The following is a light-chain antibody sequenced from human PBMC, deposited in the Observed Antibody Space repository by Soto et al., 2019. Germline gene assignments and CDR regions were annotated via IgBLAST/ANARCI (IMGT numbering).Light chain of an antibody. V-gene: IGKV2-28*01. CDR2: LGS. Sequence: DIVMTQSPLSLPVTPGEPASISCRTSQSLLHSNGYNYLDWYLQKPGQSPQLLIYLGSNRASGVPDRFSGSGSGIDFTLKISRVEAEDVGVYYCMQALQTPWYTFGQGTKLVIK. CDR3: MQALQTPWYT. J-gene: IGKJ2*01. CDR1: QSLLHSNGYNY.